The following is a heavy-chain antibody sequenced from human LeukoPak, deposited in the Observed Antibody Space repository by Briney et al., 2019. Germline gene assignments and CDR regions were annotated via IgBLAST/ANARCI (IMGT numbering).Heavy chain of an antibody. CDR1: GFTVSSTY. Sequence: PGGSLRLSCVASGFTVSSTYMGWVRQAPGKGLEWVSLIESGATTYYSHSAKGRFTISRDSSKNTLYLQMNSLRAEDTAVYYCARYLRRDGRNVASLGFDIWGQGTMVTVSS. J-gene: IGHJ3*02. V-gene: IGHV3-66*01. D-gene: IGHD5-24*01. CDR3: ARYLRRDGRNVASLGFDI. CDR2: IESGATT.